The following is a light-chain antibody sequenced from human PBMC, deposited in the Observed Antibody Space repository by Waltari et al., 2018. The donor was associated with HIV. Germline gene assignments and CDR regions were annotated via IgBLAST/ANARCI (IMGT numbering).Light chain of an antibody. CDR1: SSDVGGYNY. CDR3: SSYAGSSNLRV. CDR2: EVT. J-gene: IGLJ2*01. Sequence: QSALTQPPSPSGSPGQSVTISCTGTSSDVGGYNYVSWYQQHPGKAPKLMIYEVTKRPSGVPDRFSGSKSGNTASLTVSGLQAEDEADYYCSSYAGSSNLRVFGGGTKLTVL. V-gene: IGLV2-8*01.